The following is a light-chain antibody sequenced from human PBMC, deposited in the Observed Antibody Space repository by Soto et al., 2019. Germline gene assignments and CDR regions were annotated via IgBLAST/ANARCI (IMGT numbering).Light chain of an antibody. CDR3: GLFTSSATWV. J-gene: IGLJ3*02. CDR2: DVI. V-gene: IGLV2-18*01. CDR1: SSDVGDYEH. Sequence: QSALTQPPSVSGSPGQSVTISCTVTSSDVGDYEHVSWYQLAPGTAPKLLISDVINRPSGVPDRFSGSKSGNTPSLTISGLQAEDEADYYCGLFTSSATWVFGGGNKLTVL.